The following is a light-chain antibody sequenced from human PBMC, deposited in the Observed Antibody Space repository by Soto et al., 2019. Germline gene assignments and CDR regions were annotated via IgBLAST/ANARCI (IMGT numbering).Light chain of an antibody. Sequence: DIVMTQSPDSLAVSLGERATINCKSSQSVLYSTNNKNYLAWYQQKAGQPPKLLIYWASTRESGVPDRFSGSGSGTDFTLTISSLQAEDVAVYHCQQYYDIPTFDQGTRLEIK. CDR1: QSVLYSTNNKNY. CDR3: QQYYDIPT. J-gene: IGKJ5*01. CDR2: WAS. V-gene: IGKV4-1*01.